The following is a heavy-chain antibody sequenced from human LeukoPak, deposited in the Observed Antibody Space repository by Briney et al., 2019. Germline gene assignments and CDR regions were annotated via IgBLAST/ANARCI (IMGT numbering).Heavy chain of an antibody. J-gene: IGHJ3*02. CDR2: IYPGDSDT. CDR3: ARRDCSSTSCYVGEAFDI. V-gene: IGHV5-51*01. CDR1: GYSLTSYW. Sequence: GGSLKISWKSSGYSLTSYWHGWVRQIPGKGLEWMGIIYPGDSDTRFSPFFEGQVTISADKSISTAYLQWSSLKASDTAMYYCARRDCSSTSCYVGEAFDIWGPGTMVTVSS. D-gene: IGHD2-2*01.